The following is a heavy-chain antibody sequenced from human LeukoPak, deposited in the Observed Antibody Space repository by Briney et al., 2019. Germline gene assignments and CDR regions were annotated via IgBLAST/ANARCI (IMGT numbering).Heavy chain of an antibody. Sequence: SETLSLTCTVSGGSISSYYWSWIRQPPGKGLEWIGYIYYSGSTNYNPSLKSRVIISVDTSKNQFSLKLSSVTAADTAVYYCARARGRWLQPWAYYYYMDVWGKGTTVTVSS. D-gene: IGHD5-24*01. CDR3: ARARGRWLQPWAYYYYMDV. CDR2: IYYSGST. J-gene: IGHJ6*03. CDR1: GGSISSYY. V-gene: IGHV4-59*01.